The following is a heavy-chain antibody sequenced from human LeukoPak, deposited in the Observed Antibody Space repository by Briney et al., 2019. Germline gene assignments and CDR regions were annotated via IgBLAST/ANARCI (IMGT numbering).Heavy chain of an antibody. CDR1: GFTFSSYE. Sequence: QTGGSLRLSCAASGFTFSSYEMNWVRQAPGKGLEWVSYISSSGSTIYYADSVKGRFTISRDNAKNSLYLQMNSLRAEDTAVYYCAREGGYSGYDWLAVAGSPLDYWGQGTLVTVSS. V-gene: IGHV3-48*03. J-gene: IGHJ4*02. CDR2: ISSSGSTI. CDR3: AREGGYSGYDWLAVAGSPLDY. D-gene: IGHD5-12*01.